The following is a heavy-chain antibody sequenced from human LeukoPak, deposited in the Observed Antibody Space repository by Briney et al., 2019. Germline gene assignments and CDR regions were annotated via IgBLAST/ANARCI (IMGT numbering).Heavy chain of an antibody. J-gene: IGHJ4*02. CDR1: GYTFTRYY. Sequence: ASVKVSCKTSGYTFTRYYMHWVRQAPGQGLEWMGIISPSGASTSYAQKFQGRVTMTRDTSTSTVYMELSSLRSEDTAVYYCARTPIYYFDNSGYYNWGQGTLVTVSS. CDR3: ARTPIYYFDNSGYYN. V-gene: IGHV1-46*01. D-gene: IGHD3-22*01. CDR2: ISPSGAST.